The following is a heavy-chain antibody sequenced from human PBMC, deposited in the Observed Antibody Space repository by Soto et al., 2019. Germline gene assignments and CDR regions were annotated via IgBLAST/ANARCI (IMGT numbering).Heavy chain of an antibody. CDR2: IWYDGSNK. D-gene: IGHD4-17*01. V-gene: IGHV3-33*01. Sequence: QVQLVESGGGVVQPGRSLRLSCAASGFTFSSYGMHWVRQAPGKGLEWVAVIWYDGSNKYYADSVKGRFTISRDNSNNPLYLQRISLSAEDTAVYYCARDSVYGGNPIRYFDLWGRGTLVTVFS. CDR3: ARDSVYGGNPIRYFDL. J-gene: IGHJ2*01. CDR1: GFTFSSYG.